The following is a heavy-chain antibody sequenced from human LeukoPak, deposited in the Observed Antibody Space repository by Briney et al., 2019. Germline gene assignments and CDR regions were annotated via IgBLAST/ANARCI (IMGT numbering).Heavy chain of an antibody. Sequence: SETLSLTCTVSGGSISSYYWSWIRQPPGKGLEWIGYIYYSGSTTYNPSLKSRVTISVDTSKNQFSLKLSSVTAADTAVYYCARSLRAAASLYYYYMDVWGKGTTVTVSS. CDR2: IYYSGST. V-gene: IGHV4-59*01. CDR3: ARSLRAAASLYYYYMDV. J-gene: IGHJ6*03. CDR1: GGSISSYY. D-gene: IGHD3-16*02.